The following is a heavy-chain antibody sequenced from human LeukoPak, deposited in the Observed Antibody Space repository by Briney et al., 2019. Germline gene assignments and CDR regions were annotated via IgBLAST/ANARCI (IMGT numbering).Heavy chain of an antibody. J-gene: IGHJ6*02. D-gene: IGHD3-10*01. Sequence: GGSLRLSCAASGFTFSSYSMNWVRQAPGKGLEWVSSISSSSSHTFYADSVRGRFTITRDNAKNSLYLQMNSLRAEDTAVYYCARDGGSGGSYYYYGMDVWGQGTTVTVSS. V-gene: IGHV3-21*01. CDR2: ISSSSSHT. CDR1: GFTFSSYS. CDR3: ARDGGSGGSYYYYGMDV.